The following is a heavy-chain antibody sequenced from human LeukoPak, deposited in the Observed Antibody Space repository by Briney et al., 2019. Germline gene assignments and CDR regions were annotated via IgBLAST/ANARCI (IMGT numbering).Heavy chain of an antibody. CDR2: IYESGST. D-gene: IGHD6-19*01. V-gene: IGHV4-59*01. J-gene: IGHJ5*02. CDR1: GGSMNLFY. Sequence: SETLSLTCTVSGGSMNLFYWSWIRQPPGKGLEWLGYIYESGSTDYHPSLKSRIAMSLDTSKNQYSLEVSSMTAADTAVYYCARGLRMAMTGMNWGPWGQGTPVTGSS. CDR3: ARGLRMAMTGMNWGP.